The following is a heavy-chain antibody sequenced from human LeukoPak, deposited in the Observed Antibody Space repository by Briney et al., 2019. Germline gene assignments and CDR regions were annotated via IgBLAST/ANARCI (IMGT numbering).Heavy chain of an antibody. CDR3: ARDFRMIVVAPGY. J-gene: IGHJ4*02. Sequence: GGSLRLSCAASGFTFSSYGMHWVRQAPGKGLEWVAVIWYDGSNKYYADSVKGRFTISRDNSKNTLYLQMNSLRAEDTAVYYCARDFRMIVVAPGYWGQGTLVTVSS. CDR1: GFTFSSYG. V-gene: IGHV3-33*01. D-gene: IGHD3-22*01. CDR2: IWYDGSNK.